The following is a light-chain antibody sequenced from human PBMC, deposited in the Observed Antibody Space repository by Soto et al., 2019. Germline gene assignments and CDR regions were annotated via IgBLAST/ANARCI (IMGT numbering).Light chain of an antibody. CDR3: SSYTSISTRV. CDR1: SSDVGSYNY. Sequence: QSVLTQPASVSGSPGQSITISCTGTSSDVGSYNYVSWYQQHPGKVPKLMIYEVSNRPSGVSNRFSGSKSGNTASLTISGLQAEDEAHYYCSSYTSISTRVFGGGTQLTVL. V-gene: IGLV2-14*01. CDR2: EVS. J-gene: IGLJ3*02.